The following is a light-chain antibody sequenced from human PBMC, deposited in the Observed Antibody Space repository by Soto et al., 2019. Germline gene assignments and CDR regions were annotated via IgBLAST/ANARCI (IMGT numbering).Light chain of an antibody. CDR3: QHYDSSPPYT. V-gene: IGKV3-20*01. J-gene: IGKJ2*01. CDR2: AAS. Sequence: IVLTQSPVTLSLSPGERATLSCRASRSFASSYLGWYQQKPGQAPRLLIYAASTRATGIPDRFSGSGSATGFTLTISRLEPEDSAVYYCQHYDSSPPYTFGQGTKLEIK. CDR1: RSFASSY.